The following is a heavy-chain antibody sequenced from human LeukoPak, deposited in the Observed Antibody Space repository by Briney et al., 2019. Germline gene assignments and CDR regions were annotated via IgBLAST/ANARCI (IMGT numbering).Heavy chain of an antibody. CDR3: AKAYGTNGYYQLPIDF. Sequence: ETLSLTCAVYGGSFSGYYWSWIRQAPGKGLECVSAITAGGDTPYYADSVRGRFTISRDNSRNTLYLQLNNLRAEDTAIYYCAKAYGTNGYYQLPIDFWGQGTLVTVSS. J-gene: IGHJ4*02. CDR2: ITAGGDTP. V-gene: IGHV3-23*01. D-gene: IGHD3-22*01. CDR1: GGSFSGYY.